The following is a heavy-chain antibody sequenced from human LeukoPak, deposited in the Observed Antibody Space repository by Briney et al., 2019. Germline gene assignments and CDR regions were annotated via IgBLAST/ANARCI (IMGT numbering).Heavy chain of an antibody. CDR3: AKGRGGSCYSGLDS. J-gene: IGHJ4*02. CDR1: GFTFSIYA. V-gene: IGHV3-23*01. CDR2: ICGGGDTT. Sequence: GGSLRLSSAASGFTFSIYAMSWVPLAPGKGLEWVSSICGGGDTTYYADSVKGRFTISRDTSKNTLYLQMDGLRAEDMATYYCAKGRGGSCYSGLDSWGQGTLVTVSS. D-gene: IGHD2-15*01.